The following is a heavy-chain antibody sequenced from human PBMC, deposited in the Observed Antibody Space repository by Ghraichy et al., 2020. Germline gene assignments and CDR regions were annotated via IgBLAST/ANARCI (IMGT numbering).Heavy chain of an antibody. CDR3: ARGSSSVWDGY. Sequence: SETLSLTCTVSGGSISSYYCSWIRQPPGKGLEWIGYIYYSGSTNYNPSLKSRVTISVDTSKNQFSLKLSSVTAADTAVYYCARGSSSVWDGYWGQGTLVTVSS. CDR1: GGSISSYY. CDR2: IYYSGST. J-gene: IGHJ4*02. D-gene: IGHD6-6*01. V-gene: IGHV4-59*01.